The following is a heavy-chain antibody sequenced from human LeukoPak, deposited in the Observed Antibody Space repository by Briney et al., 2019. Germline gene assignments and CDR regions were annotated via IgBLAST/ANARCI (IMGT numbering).Heavy chain of an antibody. Sequence: SVKVSCKASGGTFSSYAISWVRQAPGQGREWMGGIIPIFGTANYAQKFQGRVTITTDESTSTAYMELGSLRSEDTAVYYCATVAGYYYYYYMDVWGKGTTVTVSS. CDR1: GGTFSSYA. CDR3: ATVAGYYYYYYMDV. J-gene: IGHJ6*03. D-gene: IGHD6-19*01. V-gene: IGHV1-69*05. CDR2: IIPIFGTA.